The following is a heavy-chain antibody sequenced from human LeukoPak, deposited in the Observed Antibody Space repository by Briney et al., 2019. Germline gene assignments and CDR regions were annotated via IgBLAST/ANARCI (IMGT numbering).Heavy chain of an antibody. CDR3: AREYDIVATRFFDY. D-gene: IGHD5-12*01. CDR2: IYTSGST. Sequence: PSETLPLTCTVPGGSISSYYWSWIRQPAGKGLEWIGRIYTSGSTNYNPSLKSRVTMSVDTSKNQFSLKLSSVTAADTAVYYCAREYDIVATRFFDYWGQGTLVTVSS. CDR1: GGSISSYY. V-gene: IGHV4-4*07. J-gene: IGHJ4*02.